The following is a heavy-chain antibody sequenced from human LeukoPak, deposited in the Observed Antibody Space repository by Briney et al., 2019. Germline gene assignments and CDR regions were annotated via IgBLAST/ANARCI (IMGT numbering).Heavy chain of an antibody. J-gene: IGHJ3*01. Sequence: SESLSLTCPVSGGSISSYYWSWIRQPPGKGLEWIGYIYYSGSTNYNPSLKSRVTISVDTSKNQFSLKLSSVTAADTAVYYCARDPTTVTKGFDVWGQGTMVTVSS. CDR1: GGSISSYY. D-gene: IGHD4-17*01. CDR2: IYYSGST. CDR3: ARDPTTVTKGFDV. V-gene: IGHV4-59*01.